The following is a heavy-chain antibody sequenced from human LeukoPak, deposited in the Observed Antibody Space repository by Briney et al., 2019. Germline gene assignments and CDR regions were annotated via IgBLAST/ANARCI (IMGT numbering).Heavy chain of an antibody. CDR3: ARGRSGSFDY. J-gene: IGHJ4*02. CDR2: IIPILGIA. V-gene: IGHV1-69*04. D-gene: IGHD3-3*01. CDR1: GGTFSSYA. Sequence: SVKVSCKASGGTFSSYAISGVRPAPGQGLEWMGRIIPILGIANYAQKFQGRVTITADKSTSTAYMELSSLRSEDTAVYYCARGRSGSFDYWGQGTLVTVSS.